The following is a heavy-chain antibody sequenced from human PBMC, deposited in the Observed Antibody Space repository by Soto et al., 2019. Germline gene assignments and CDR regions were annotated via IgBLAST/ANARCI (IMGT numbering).Heavy chain of an antibody. J-gene: IGHJ5*02. CDR3: ARERPDGARLDP. D-gene: IGHD6-6*01. Sequence: QVQLQESGPGLVKPSQTLSLTCSVSGGSISSGDYYWSWIRQPPGKGLEWIGYIYYSGSTYYNPSLKSRVTISVDTSKNQLSLKLSSVTAADTAVYYCARERPDGARLDPWGQGTLVTVSS. V-gene: IGHV4-30-4*01. CDR2: IYYSGST. CDR1: GGSISSGDYY.